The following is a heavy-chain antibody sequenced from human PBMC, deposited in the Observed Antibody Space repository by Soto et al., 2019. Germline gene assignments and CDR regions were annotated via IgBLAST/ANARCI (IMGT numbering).Heavy chain of an antibody. V-gene: IGHV1-46*01. D-gene: IGHD3-22*01. CDR3: ARGPQPYYYDSSGYYMGYFQH. J-gene: IGHJ1*01. CDR2: INPSGGST. CDR1: GYTFTSYY. Sequence: ASVKVSCKASGYTFTSYYMHWVRQAPGQGLEWMGIINPSGGSTSYAQKFQGRVTMTRDTSTSTVYMELSSLRSEDTAVYYCARGPQPYYYDSSGYYMGYFQHWGQGTLVTVSS.